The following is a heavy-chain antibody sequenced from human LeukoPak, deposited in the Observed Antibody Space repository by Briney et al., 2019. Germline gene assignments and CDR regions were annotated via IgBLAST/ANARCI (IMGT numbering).Heavy chain of an antibody. CDR2: INWNGGST. D-gene: IGHD2-15*01. Sequence: GGSLRLSCAASGFTFDDYGMSWVRQAPGKGLEWVSGINWNGGSTGYADSVKGRFTISRDNAKISLYLRMNSLRAEDTALYYCARAGLYCSGGSCYHFDYWGQGTLVTVSS. V-gene: IGHV3-20*04. CDR1: GFTFDDYG. CDR3: ARAGLYCSGGSCYHFDY. J-gene: IGHJ4*02.